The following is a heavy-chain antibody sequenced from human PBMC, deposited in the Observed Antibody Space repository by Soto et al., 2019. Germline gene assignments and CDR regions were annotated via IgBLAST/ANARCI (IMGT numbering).Heavy chain of an antibody. V-gene: IGHV4-39*01. Sequence: SETLSLTCTVSCGSISSSSYYWGWIRQPPGKGLEWIGSIYYSGSTYYNPSLKSRVTISVDTSKNQFSLKLSSVTAADTAVYYCARHLGTTYYYYGMDVWGQGTTVTVSS. CDR2: IYYSGST. CDR3: ARHLGTTYYYYGMDV. CDR1: CGSISSSSYY. D-gene: IGHD1-1*01. J-gene: IGHJ6*02.